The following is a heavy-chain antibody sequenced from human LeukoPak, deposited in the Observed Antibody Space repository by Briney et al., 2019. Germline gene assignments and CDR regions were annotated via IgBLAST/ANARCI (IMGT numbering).Heavy chain of an antibody. V-gene: IGHV5-51*01. D-gene: IGHD3-22*01. Sequence: GESLKISCKGSGYSFTSYWIGWVRQMPGKGLECMGIIYPGDSDTRYSPSFQGQVTISADKSISTAYLQWSSLKASDTAMYYCAKRTEHYYDSSGYLWYFDYWGQGTLVTVSS. J-gene: IGHJ4*02. CDR2: IYPGDSDT. CDR3: AKRTEHYYDSSGYLWYFDY. CDR1: GYSFTSYW.